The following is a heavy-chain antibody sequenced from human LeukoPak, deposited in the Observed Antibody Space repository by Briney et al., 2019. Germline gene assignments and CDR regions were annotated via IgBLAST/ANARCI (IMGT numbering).Heavy chain of an antibody. CDR2: ISYDGSNK. D-gene: IGHD1-7*01. Sequence: GGSLRLSCAASGFTFSSYAMHWVRQAPGRGLEWVAIISYDGSNKYYANSVRGRFSISRDNSKNTLYLQLNSLRADDTAVHYCARGELLRLRDRAFGYWGQGSLVTVSS. CDR3: ARGELLRLRDRAFGY. V-gene: IGHV3-30*04. CDR1: GFTFSSYA. J-gene: IGHJ4*02.